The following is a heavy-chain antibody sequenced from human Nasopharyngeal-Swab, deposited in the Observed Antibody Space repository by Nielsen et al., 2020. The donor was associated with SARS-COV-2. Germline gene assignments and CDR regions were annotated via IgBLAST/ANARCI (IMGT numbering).Heavy chain of an antibody. J-gene: IGHJ6*02. V-gene: IGHV3-7*01. CDR2: INQDGSEK. D-gene: IGHD2-2*01. CDR3: ARDRVYCSSTSCYERYYYYGMDV. Sequence: GSLKISCAVSGFTFSSYWMSWVRQAPGKGLEWVANINQDGSEKYYVDSVKGRFTISRDNSKNTLYLQMNSLRAEDTAVYYCARDRVYCSSTSCYERYYYYGMDVWGQGTTVTVSS. CDR1: GFTFSSYW.